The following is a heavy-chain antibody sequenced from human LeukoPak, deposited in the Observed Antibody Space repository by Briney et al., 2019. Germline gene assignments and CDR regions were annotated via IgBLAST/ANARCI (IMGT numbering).Heavy chain of an antibody. J-gene: IGHJ4*02. CDR2: LSGSGAST. CDR1: GFTFSSYA. D-gene: IGHD2-15*01. CDR3: AKQKGYCSGGSCYYSDY. Sequence: GGSLRLSCAASGFTFSSYAMSSARPAPGKGLEWDSILSGSGASTSYADSVKGRFTISRDNSKNTLYLQMNSLRAEDTARYYCAKQKGYCSGGSCYYSDYWGQGTLVTVSS. V-gene: IGHV3-23*01.